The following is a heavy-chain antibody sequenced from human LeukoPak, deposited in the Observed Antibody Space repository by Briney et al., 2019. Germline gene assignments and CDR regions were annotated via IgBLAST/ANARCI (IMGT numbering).Heavy chain of an antibody. V-gene: IGHV1-46*02. CDR1: GYTFNANY. D-gene: IGHD1-14*01. CDR2: INPSGDGT. J-gene: IGHJ5*02. Sequence: ASVKVSCKASGYTFNANYIHWVRQAPGQGLEWIGVINPSGDGTSYPQKFQGRVTLARDTSTSTIYMELSSLRSEDTAIYYCAKETPNTGWFDPWGQGTLVTVSS. CDR3: AKETPNTGWFDP.